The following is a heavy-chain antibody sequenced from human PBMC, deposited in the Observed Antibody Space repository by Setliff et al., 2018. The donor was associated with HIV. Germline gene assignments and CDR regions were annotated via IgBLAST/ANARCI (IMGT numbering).Heavy chain of an antibody. Sequence: GGSLRLSCAASGFAFDNYWMDWVRQAPGKGLVWVSRITNDGTTTTYADSVKGRFTISRDNAKNTLYLQMNSLRAEDTAVYLCANLWELGAWGQGTLVTVSS. CDR3: ANLWELGA. D-gene: IGHD3-16*01. V-gene: IGHV3-74*01. CDR1: GFAFDNYW. CDR2: ITNDGTTT. J-gene: IGHJ5*02.